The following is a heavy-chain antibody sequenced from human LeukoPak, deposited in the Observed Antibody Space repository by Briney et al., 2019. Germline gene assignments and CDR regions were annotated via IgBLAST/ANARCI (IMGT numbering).Heavy chain of an antibody. J-gene: IGHJ5*02. CDR1: GGSISSYY. CDR2: IYYSGST. CDR3: ARLGVHSSSWLFDP. V-gene: IGHV4-59*08. Sequence: SETLSLTCTVSGGSISSYYWSWIRQPPGKGLEWIGYIYYSGSTNYNPSLKRRVTISVDTSKNQFSLKLSSVTAADTAVYYCARLGVHSSSWLFDPWGQGTLVTVSS. D-gene: IGHD6-13*01.